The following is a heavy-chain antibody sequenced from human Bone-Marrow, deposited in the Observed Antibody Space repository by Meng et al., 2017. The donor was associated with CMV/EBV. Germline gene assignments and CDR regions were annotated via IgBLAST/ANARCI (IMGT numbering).Heavy chain of an antibody. D-gene: IGHD3-3*01. V-gene: IGHV3-23*01. CDR1: GFTFSSYA. CDR3: AKVSLLDYDFWSGSKPVY. Sequence: GGSLRLSCAASGFTFSSYAMSWVRQAPGKGLEWVSAISGSGGSTYYADSVKGRFTISRDNSKNTLYLQKNSLRAEDTAVYYCAKVSLLDYDFWSGSKPVYWGQGTLVTVSS. J-gene: IGHJ4*02. CDR2: ISGSGGST.